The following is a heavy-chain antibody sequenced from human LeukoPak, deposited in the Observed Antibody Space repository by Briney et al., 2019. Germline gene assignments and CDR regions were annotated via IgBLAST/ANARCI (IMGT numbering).Heavy chain of an antibody. V-gene: IGHV4-59*08. CDR2: LYYSGST. CDR3: ARCRGYSGSQGMDV. CDR1: GDSISIDF. Sequence: EPSETLSLTCTVSGDSISIDFWSWIRQPPGKGLEWIGDLYYSGSTKYNPSLKSRVTISVDTSKNQISLKLNSVTAADTAVYYCARCRGYSGSQGMDVWGQGTTVTVSS. J-gene: IGHJ6*02. D-gene: IGHD5-12*01.